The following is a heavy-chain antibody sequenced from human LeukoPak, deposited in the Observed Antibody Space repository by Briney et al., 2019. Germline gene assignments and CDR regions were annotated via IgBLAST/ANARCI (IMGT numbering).Heavy chain of an antibody. CDR2: ISSSSSTI. CDR3: AREEGGWSRMDV. D-gene: IGHD3-16*01. CDR1: GFTFSSYS. J-gene: IGHJ6*02. V-gene: IGHV3-48*04. Sequence: PGGSLRLSRAASGFTFSSYSMNWVRQAPGKGLEWVSYISSSSSTIYYADSVKGRFTISRDNAKNSLYLQMNSLRAEDTAVYYCAREEGGWSRMDVWGQGTTVTVSS.